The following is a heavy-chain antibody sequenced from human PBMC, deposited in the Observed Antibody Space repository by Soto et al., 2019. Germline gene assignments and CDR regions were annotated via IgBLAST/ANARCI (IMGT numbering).Heavy chain of an antibody. CDR1: GGTFSSYA. CDR2: IIPIFGTA. Sequence: ASVKVSCKASGGTFSSYAISWVRQSPGQGLEWMGGIIPIFGTANYAQKFQGRVTITADESTSTAYMELSSLRSEDTAVYYCARDGGTATIYNYGMDVWGQGTTGTVSS. CDR3: ARDGGTATIYNYGMDV. J-gene: IGHJ6*02. D-gene: IGHD6-25*01. V-gene: IGHV1-69*13.